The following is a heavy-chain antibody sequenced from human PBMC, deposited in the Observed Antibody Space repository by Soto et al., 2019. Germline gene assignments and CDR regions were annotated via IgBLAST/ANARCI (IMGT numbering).Heavy chain of an antibody. D-gene: IGHD5-18*01. CDR3: AREVPYGYSRFDY. J-gene: IGHJ4*02. Sequence: QVHLVQSGAEVKKPGASVKVSCKTSGYTFTNNVIHWVRQAPVQRLEWMGWVNAGNDNTKWSREFQGRLNLTKDTSANTAYMELSSRTSEDTAIYFCAREVPYGYSRFDYWGQGTVVTVSA. CDR2: VNAGNDNT. CDR1: GYTFTNNV. V-gene: IGHV1-3*01.